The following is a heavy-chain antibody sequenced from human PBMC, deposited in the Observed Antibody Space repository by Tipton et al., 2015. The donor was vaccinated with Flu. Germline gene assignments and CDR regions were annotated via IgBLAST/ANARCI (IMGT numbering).Heavy chain of an antibody. J-gene: IGHJ5*02. V-gene: IGHV4-39*01. CDR1: GGSISSSSYY. CDR2: IYYSGST. CDR3: ARRGVRELQFDP. D-gene: IGHD1-26*01. Sequence: LRLSCTVSGGSISSSSYYWGWIRQPPGKGLEWIGSIYYSGSTYYNPSLKSRVTISVDTSKNQFSLKLSSVTAADTAVYYCARRGVRELQFDPWGQGTLVTVSS.